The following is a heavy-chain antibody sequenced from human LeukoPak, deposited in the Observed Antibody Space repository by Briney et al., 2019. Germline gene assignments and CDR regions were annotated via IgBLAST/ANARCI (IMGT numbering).Heavy chain of an antibody. CDR3: ARAKSSIAASHDY. V-gene: IGHV3-21*01. CDR1: GFTFSSYS. Sequence: GGSLRLSCAASGFTFSSYSMNWVRQAPGKGLEWVSSISSSSSYIYYADSVKGRFTISRDNAKNSLYLQMNSLRAEDTAVYYCARAKSSIAASHDYWGQGTLVTVSS. CDR2: ISSSSSYI. D-gene: IGHD6-6*01. J-gene: IGHJ4*02.